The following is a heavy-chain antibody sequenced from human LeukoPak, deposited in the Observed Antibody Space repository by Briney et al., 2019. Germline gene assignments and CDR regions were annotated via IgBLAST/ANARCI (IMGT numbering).Heavy chain of an antibody. CDR1: GFTFSSYA. CDR2: ISYDGSNK. J-gene: IGHJ5*02. V-gene: IGHV3-30-3*01. Sequence: GGSLRLSCAASGFTFSSYAMPWVRQAPGKGLEWVAVISYDGSNKYYADSVKGRFTISRDNSKNTLYLQMNSLRAEDTAVYYCARDFGDSLVVAAEFNWFDPWGQGTLVTVSS. D-gene: IGHD2-15*01. CDR3: ARDFGDSLVVAAEFNWFDP.